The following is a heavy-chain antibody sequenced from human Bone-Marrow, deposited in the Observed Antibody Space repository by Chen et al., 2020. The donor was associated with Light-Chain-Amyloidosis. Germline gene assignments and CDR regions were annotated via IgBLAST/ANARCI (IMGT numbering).Heavy chain of an antibody. V-gene: IGHV4-4*07. J-gene: IGHJ4*02. Sequence: QVQLQESGPGLVKPSETLSLTCTVSGGSISSYYWSWIRQPAGKGLEWIGRIYTSGSTNYNPSLKSRVTMSVDTSKNQFSLKLSSVTPADTAVYYCARCYDSSGYLAYYFDYWGQGTLVTVSS. D-gene: IGHD3-22*01. CDR1: GGSISSYY. CDR2: IYTSGST. CDR3: ARCYDSSGYLAYYFDY.